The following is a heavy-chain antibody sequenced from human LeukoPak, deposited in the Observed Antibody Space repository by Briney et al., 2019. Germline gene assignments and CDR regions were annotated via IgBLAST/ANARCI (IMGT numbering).Heavy chain of an antibody. V-gene: IGHV3-23*01. CDR2: LSRSGDSP. CDR1: GFTVSSNY. CDR3: AKVHGGNSVEERGFDY. D-gene: IGHD4-23*01. J-gene: IGHJ4*02. Sequence: GGALRLSCAASGFTVSSNYMSWVRQAPGKGLEWVSTLSRSGDSPYYADSVKGRFTISRDNSKNTVYLQMNSLRAEDTAVYYCAKVHGGNSVEERGFDYWGQGTLVTVSS.